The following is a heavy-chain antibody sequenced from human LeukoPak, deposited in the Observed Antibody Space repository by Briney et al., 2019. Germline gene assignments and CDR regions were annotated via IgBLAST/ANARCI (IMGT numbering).Heavy chain of an antibody. CDR3: AKTGGYYDSDY. CDR2: ISSSSSTI. Sequence: RGSLRLSCAASGFTFSSYSMNWVRQAPGKGLEWVSYISSSSSTIYYADSVKGRFTISRDNAKNSLYLQMNSLRAEDTAVYYCAKTGGYYDSDYWGQGTLVTVSS. J-gene: IGHJ4*02. CDR1: GFTFSSYS. D-gene: IGHD3-22*01. V-gene: IGHV3-48*04.